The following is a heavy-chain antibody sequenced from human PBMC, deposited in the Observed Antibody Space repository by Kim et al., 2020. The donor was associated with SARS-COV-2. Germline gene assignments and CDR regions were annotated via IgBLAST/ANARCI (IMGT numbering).Heavy chain of an antibody. D-gene: IGHD3-10*01. J-gene: IGHJ4*02. CDR3: ASTYYGSGSQ. CDR2: SI. Sequence: SIYYADSVKGRFTISRDNANNSLYLQMNSLRAEDTAVYYCASTYYGSGSQWGQGTLVTVSS. V-gene: IGHV3-21*01.